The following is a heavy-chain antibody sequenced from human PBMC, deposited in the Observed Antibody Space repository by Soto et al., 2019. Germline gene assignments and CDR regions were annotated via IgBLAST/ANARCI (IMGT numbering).Heavy chain of an antibody. CDR3: ASGLRSISGYYYGMDV. D-gene: IGHD3-10*01. CDR1: GGTFSSSA. V-gene: IGHV1-69*01. J-gene: IGHJ6*02. Sequence: QVQLVQSGAEVKKPGSSVKVSCKASGGTFSSSAISWVRQAPGQGLEWMGGIIPIFGTANYAQKFQGRVTITADEPTSKAYRELSSLRSEDTAVYYCASGLRSISGYYYGMDVWGQGTTVTVSS. CDR2: IIPIFGTA.